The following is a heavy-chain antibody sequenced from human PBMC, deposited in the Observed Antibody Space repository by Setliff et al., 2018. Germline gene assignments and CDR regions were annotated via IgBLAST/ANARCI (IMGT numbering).Heavy chain of an antibody. Sequence: GESLKISCAASGFTFSTYALSWVRQAPGKGPEWVSTITGNGNSLYYADSVKGRFIVSRDNSKNTMYLQLRSLRADDTAIYYCAKDRKNYYDTSGYPDAFDIWGQGTTVTVS. CDR3: AKDRKNYYDTSGYPDAFDI. D-gene: IGHD3-22*01. CDR2: ITGNGNSL. J-gene: IGHJ3*02. V-gene: IGHV3-23*01. CDR1: GFTFSTYA.